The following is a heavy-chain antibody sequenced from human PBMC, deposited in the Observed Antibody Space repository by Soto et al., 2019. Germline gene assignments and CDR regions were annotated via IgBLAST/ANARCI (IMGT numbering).Heavy chain of an antibody. Sequence: QLQLQESGPGLVRPSGTLSLTCAVSGGFTSTNNWWSWVRQPPETGLEWIGDAYHSGSTEYNPSLKSRVSISVDKSKNQISLKLTSATAADTAVYYCARSPPSSYYGGSGTFDYWGQGTLVTVSS. J-gene: IGHJ4*02. V-gene: IGHV4-4*02. CDR2: AYHSGST. D-gene: IGHD3-10*01. CDR3: ARSPPSSYYGGSGTFDY. CDR1: GGFTSTNNW.